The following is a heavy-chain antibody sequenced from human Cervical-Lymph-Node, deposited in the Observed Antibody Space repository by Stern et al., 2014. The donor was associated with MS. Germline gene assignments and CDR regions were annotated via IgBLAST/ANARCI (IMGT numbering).Heavy chain of an antibody. Sequence: VQLVESGPEVKRPGESLKISCQASGYTFTSYWIGWVRQMPGKGLEWIGIIFPGGSDIRYSPSFQGKVTISADKSSSTAYLQWNNLKASDTAIYYCARQRYFDYWGQGTLVTVSS. J-gene: IGHJ4*02. CDR1: GYTFTSYW. V-gene: IGHV5-51*01. CDR2: IFPGGSDI. CDR3: ARQRYFDY.